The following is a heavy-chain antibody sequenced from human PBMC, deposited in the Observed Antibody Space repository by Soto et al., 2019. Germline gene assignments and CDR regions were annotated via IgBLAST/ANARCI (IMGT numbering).Heavy chain of an antibody. D-gene: IGHD3-22*01. Sequence: ASVKVSCKASGYTFTSHDINWVRQATGQGFEWMGWMTPNSGGTNYAQKFEGWVTMTRDTSISTAYMELSRLRSDDTAVYYCARGASSYYYDSSGYYSAWFDPWGQATLVTVSS. CDR1: GYTFTSHD. CDR2: MTPNSGGT. CDR3: ARGASSYYYDSSGYYSAWFDP. V-gene: IGHV1-2*04. J-gene: IGHJ5*02.